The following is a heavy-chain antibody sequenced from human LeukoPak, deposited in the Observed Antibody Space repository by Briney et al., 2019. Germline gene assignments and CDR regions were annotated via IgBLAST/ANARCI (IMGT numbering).Heavy chain of an antibody. V-gene: IGHV6-1*01. J-gene: IGHJ4*02. CDR3: TRGRNSAFDS. Sequence: SQTLSLTCAISGDSFSSSGVAWNWIRQSPSRGLEWLGRTYYASQWSNEYALSVKSRITINPDTSKNQFSLQLNSVTPEDTAVYYCTRGRNSAFDSWGQGTLVTVSS. CDR1: GDSFSSSGVA. CDR2: TYYASQWSN. D-gene: IGHD1-14*01.